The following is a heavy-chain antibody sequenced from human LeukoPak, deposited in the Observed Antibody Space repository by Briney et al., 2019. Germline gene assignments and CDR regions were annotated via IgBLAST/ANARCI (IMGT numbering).Heavy chain of an antibody. V-gene: IGHV4-59*06. CDR3: ASAVRRYYYGMDV. CDR1: GGSISSYY. CDR2: IYYSGST. J-gene: IGHJ6*02. Sequence: KPSETLSLTCTVSGGSISSYYWSWIRQHPGKGLEWIGYIYYSGSTYYNPSLKSRVTISVDTSKNQFSLKLSSVTAADTAVYYCASAVRRYYYGMDVWGQGTTVTVSS.